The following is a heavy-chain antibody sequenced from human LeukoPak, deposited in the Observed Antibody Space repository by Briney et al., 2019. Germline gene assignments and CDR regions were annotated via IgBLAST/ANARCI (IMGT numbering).Heavy chain of an antibody. CDR3: ARDSDGDPDFDY. J-gene: IGHJ4*02. Sequence: ASVKVSCKASGYSFTIYGFNWVRQAPGQGLEWMGWISAYNGNTNYAQKFQGTVTMTTDTSTSTAYMELRSLRSDDTAVYYCARDSDGDPDFDYWGQGTLVTVSS. CDR2: ISAYNGNT. D-gene: IGHD4-17*01. CDR1: GYSFTIYG. V-gene: IGHV1-18*01.